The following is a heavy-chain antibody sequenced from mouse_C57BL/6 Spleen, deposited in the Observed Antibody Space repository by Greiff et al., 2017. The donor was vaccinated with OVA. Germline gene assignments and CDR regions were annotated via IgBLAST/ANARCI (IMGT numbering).Heavy chain of an antibody. J-gene: IGHJ3*01. D-gene: IGHD2-1*01. CDR3: ARSRGNYDWFAY. CDR2: INPSNGGT. Sequence: VQLQQSGTELVKPWASVKLSCKASGYTFTSYWMPWVKQRPGQGLEWIGNINPSNGGTNYNEKFKSKATLTVDKSSSTAYMQLSSLTSEDSAVYYCARSRGNYDWFAYWGQGTLVTVSA. V-gene: IGHV1-53*01. CDR1: GYTFTSYW.